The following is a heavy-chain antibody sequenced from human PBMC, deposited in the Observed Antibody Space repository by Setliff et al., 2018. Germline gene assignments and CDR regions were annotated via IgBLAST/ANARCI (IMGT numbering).Heavy chain of an antibody. D-gene: IGHD6-6*01. CDR1: GDSLSSGSQY. Sequence: ETLSLTCSVLGDSLSSGSQYWAWIRQPPGKGLEWIGNINYSGSTYYNPSLKSRVTMSVDTSKSHFSLTLGSLTAADTAVYYCARMAVRVASRPSSPLDYYYYMDLWGKGATVTVSS. CDR2: INYSGST. CDR3: ARMAVRVASRPSSPLDYYYYMDL. V-gene: IGHV4-39*02. J-gene: IGHJ6*03.